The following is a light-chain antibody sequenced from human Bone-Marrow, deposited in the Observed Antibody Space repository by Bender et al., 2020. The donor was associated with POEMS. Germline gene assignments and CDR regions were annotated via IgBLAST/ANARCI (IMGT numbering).Light chain of an antibody. Sequence: QSVLTQPPSVSGSPGQSITISCTGTSSDVGGYNFVSWYLQRPGKAPKLMIFDVNKRPSGVSNRFSGSKSGNTASLTISGLQAEDEGDYYCSSYTDSSPWVFGGGTKVTVL. J-gene: IGLJ3*02. CDR2: DVN. V-gene: IGLV2-14*03. CDR3: SSYTDSSPWV. CDR1: SSDVGGYNF.